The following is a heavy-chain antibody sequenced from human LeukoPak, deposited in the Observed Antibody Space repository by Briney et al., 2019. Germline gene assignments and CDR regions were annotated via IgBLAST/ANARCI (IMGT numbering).Heavy chain of an antibody. CDR1: GYSFTNYW. V-gene: IGHV5-51*01. Sequence: GESLKISCKGSGYSFTNYWIGWVRQMPGKGLEWMGIIYPGDSDTTYSPSFQGQVTISADKSISTAYLQWSSLKASDTAMYYCARRLRGYSGYDSNYHYGMDVWGQGTTVTVSS. CDR2: IYPGDSDT. CDR3: ARRLRGYSGYDSNYHYGMDV. J-gene: IGHJ6*02. D-gene: IGHD5-12*01.